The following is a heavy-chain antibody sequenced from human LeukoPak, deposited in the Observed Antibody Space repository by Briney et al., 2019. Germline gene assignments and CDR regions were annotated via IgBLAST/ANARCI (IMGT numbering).Heavy chain of an antibody. CDR3: ARLSVELVIMFAFDI. CDR1: GGSFSGYY. CDR2: INHSGST. V-gene: IGHV4-34*01. D-gene: IGHD3-9*01. J-gene: IGHJ3*02. Sequence: SETLSLTCAVYGGSFSGYYWSWIRQPPGKGLEWIGEINHSGSTNYNPSLKSRVTISVDTSKNQFSLKLSSVTAADTAVYYCARLSVELVIMFAFDIWGQGTMVTVSS.